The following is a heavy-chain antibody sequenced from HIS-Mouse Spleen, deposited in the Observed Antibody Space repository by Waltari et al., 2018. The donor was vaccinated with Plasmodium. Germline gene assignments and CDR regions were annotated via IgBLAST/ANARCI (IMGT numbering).Heavy chain of an antibody. Sequence: QVQLVQSGTDMKKPGASVKVSCKDSGYTFTRHGINWVRQAPGQGLEWMGWISAYNGNTNYAQKLQGRVTMTTDTSTSTAYMQLRSLRSDDTAVYYCARGSAGDAFDIWGQGTMVTVSS. V-gene: IGHV1-18*01. CDR2: ISAYNGNT. CDR3: ARGSAGDAFDI. CDR1: GYTFTRHG. D-gene: IGHD6-19*01. J-gene: IGHJ3*02.